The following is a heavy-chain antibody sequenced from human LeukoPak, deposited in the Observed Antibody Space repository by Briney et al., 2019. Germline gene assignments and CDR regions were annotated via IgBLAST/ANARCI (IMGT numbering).Heavy chain of an antibody. CDR2: IYYSGST. CDR3: ARDRSGICGGDCSYSYFDY. CDR1: GGSISSYY. J-gene: IGHJ4*02. D-gene: IGHD2-21*01. V-gene: IGHV4-59*01. Sequence: SETLSLTCTVSGGSISSYYWSWIRQPPGKGLEWIGYIYYSGSTNYNPSLKSRVTISVDTPKNQFSLKLSSVTAADTAVYYCARDRSGICGGDCSYSYFDYWGQGTLVTVSS.